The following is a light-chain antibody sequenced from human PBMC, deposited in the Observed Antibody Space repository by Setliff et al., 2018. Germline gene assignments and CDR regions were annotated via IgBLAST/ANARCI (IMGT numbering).Light chain of an antibody. CDR1: SSDVGGYNY. V-gene: IGLV2-8*01. CDR2: EVS. CDR3: SSYAGSNNYV. J-gene: IGLJ1*01. Sequence: QSALTQPPSASGSPGQSVTISCTGTSSDVGGYNYVSWYQQHPGKAPKPMIYEVSKWPSGVPDRFSGSKSGNTASLTVSGLQAEDEADYYCSSYAGSNNYVFGTGTKGTVL.